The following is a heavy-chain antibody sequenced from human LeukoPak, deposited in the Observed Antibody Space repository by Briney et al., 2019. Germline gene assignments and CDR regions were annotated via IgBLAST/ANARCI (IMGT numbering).Heavy chain of an antibody. CDR1: ALTLGIYA. Sequence: GGSLRLSFAASALTLGIYAISWVRQAPGKGLAWVSGLNEDGGYTYYADSVKGRFTISRDNSENTLYLQMNSLRVEDTAVYYCAKRAHSSSWWVMDVWGQGTTVTVSS. CDR3: AKRAHSSSWWVMDV. V-gene: IGHV3-23*01. CDR2: LNEDGGYT. J-gene: IGHJ6*02. D-gene: IGHD6-13*01.